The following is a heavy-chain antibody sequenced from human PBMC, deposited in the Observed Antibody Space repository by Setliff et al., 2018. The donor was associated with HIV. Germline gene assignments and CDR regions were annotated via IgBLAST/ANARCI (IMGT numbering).Heavy chain of an antibody. Sequence: SVKVSCKASGYTFSGYYFHWVRQAPGQGLEWMGGIIPICGSTKYAQKFQGRVTITADESTSTADMELSSLRSEDTAVYYCARDDHYYDSGSYYSDWYFDLWGRGTLVTVSS. CDR1: GYTFSGYY. CDR2: IIPICGST. V-gene: IGHV1-69*13. D-gene: IGHD3-10*01. CDR3: ARDDHYYDSGSYYSDWYFDL. J-gene: IGHJ2*01.